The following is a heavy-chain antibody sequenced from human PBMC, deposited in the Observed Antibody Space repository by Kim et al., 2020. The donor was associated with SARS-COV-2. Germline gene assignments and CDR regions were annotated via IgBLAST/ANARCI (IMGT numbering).Heavy chain of an antibody. Sequence: GGSLRLSCAASGFTFSSYAMSWVRQSPGKGLEWVSAISGSGGSTYYADPVKGRFTISRDNSKNTLYLQRNSLRAEDTAVYYCAKDPIAVVVPAAVLFDYWGQGALVTVSS. CDR3: AKDPIAVVVPAAVLFDY. V-gene: IGHV3-23*01. J-gene: IGHJ4*02. CDR2: ISGSGGST. CDR1: GFTFSSYA. D-gene: IGHD2-2*01.